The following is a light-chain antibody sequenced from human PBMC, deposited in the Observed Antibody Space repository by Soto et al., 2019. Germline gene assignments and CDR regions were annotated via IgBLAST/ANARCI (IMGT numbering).Light chain of an antibody. CDR2: GAS. CDR3: QQRSNWPTT. V-gene: IGKV3D-20*02. CDR1: QSVGSDY. J-gene: IGKJ5*01. Sequence: EIVLKQSPGTLSLYPGERATLSCRASQSVGSDYLAWYQQKPGQAPRILIFGASGRATGIPDRFTGSGSGTDFTLTISSLEPEDFAVYYCQQRSNWPTTFGPGTRLEIK.